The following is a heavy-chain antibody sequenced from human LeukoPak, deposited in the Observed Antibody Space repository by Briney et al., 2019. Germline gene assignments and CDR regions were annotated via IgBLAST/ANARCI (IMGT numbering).Heavy chain of an antibody. CDR1: GGSISSYY. D-gene: IGHD2-2*01. J-gene: IGHJ6*04. CDR2: IYYSGST. Sequence: SETLSLTCTVSGGSISSYYWSWIRQPPGKGLEWIGYIYYSGSTNYNPSLKSRVTISVDTSKNQFSLKLSSVTAADTAVYYCAREHAFGVPAAIPLDVWGKGTTVTVSS. V-gene: IGHV4-59*01. CDR3: AREHAFGVPAAIPLDV.